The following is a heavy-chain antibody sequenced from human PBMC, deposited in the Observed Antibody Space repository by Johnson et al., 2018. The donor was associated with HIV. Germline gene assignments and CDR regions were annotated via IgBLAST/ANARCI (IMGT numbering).Heavy chain of an antibody. J-gene: IGHJ3*02. CDR3: ARDDIRDGKSFDI. Sequence: QMQLVESGGGVVQPGRSLRLSCAASGFTFSSYAMHWVRQAPGKGLEWVAVISYDGRNKYYADSVKGRFTISRENSKNTLYLQMNSLRAEDTAVYYCARDDIRDGKSFDIWGQGTMVTVSS. V-gene: IGHV3-30*14. CDR2: ISYDGRNK. CDR1: GFTFSSYA.